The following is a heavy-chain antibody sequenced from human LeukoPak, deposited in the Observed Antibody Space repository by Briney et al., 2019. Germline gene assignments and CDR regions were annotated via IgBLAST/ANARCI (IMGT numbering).Heavy chain of an antibody. J-gene: IGHJ4*02. V-gene: IGHV1-69*01. CDR2: IIPIFGTA. CDR1: GGTFSSYA. Sequence: ASVKVSCKGSGGTFSSYAISWVRQAPGQGLEWMGGIIPIFGTANYAQKFQGRVTITADESTSTAYMELSSLRSEDTAVYYCARGGLGYCSSTSCYDGNYFDYWGQETLVTVSS. CDR3: ARGGLGYCSSTSCYDGNYFDY. D-gene: IGHD2-2*01.